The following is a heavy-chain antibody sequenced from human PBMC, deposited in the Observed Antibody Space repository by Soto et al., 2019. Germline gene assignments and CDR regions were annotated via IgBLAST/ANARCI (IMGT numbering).Heavy chain of an antibody. Sequence: GGSLRLSCAASGFTFSSYGMHWVRQAPGKGLEWVAVISYDGSNKYYADSVKGRFTISRDNSKKTLYLQMNSLRAEDTAVYYCAKGREGGTTHLINYWAQGTLVTVCS. V-gene: IGHV3-30*18. D-gene: IGHD1-7*01. CDR1: GFTFSSYG. CDR2: ISYDGSNK. J-gene: IGHJ4*02. CDR3: AKGREGGTTHLINY.